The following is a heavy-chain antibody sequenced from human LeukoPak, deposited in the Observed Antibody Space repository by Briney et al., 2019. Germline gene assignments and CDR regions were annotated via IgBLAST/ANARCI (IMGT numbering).Heavy chain of an antibody. Sequence: GASVKVSCKASGGTFSSYAISWVRQAPGQGLEWMGGIIPIFGTANYAQKFQGRVTITADESTSTAYMELSSLRSEDTAVYYCARERPTIAARSSNWFDPWGQGTLVTVSS. V-gene: IGHV1-69*13. CDR1: GGTFSSYA. CDR3: ARERPTIAARSSNWFDP. D-gene: IGHD6-6*01. J-gene: IGHJ5*02. CDR2: IIPIFGTA.